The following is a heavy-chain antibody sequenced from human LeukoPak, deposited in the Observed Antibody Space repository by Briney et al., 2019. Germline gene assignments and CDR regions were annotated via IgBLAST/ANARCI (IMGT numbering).Heavy chain of an antibody. CDR1: GYTFTSYD. CDR2: MNPNSGNT. J-gene: IGHJ6*02. Sequence: ASVKVSCKASGYTFTSYDISWVRQATGQGLEWMGWMNPNSGNTGYAQKFQGRVTMTRNTSISTAYMELSSLRSEDTAVYYCAVTMVRGVSYYYGMDVWGQGTTVTVSS. CDR3: AVTMVRGVSYYYGMDV. D-gene: IGHD3-10*01. V-gene: IGHV1-8*01.